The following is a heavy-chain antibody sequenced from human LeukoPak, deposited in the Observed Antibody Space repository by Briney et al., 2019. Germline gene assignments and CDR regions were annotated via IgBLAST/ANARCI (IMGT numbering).Heavy chain of an antibody. CDR1: GFTFDDYA. Sequence: GGSLRLSCAASGFTFDDYAMHWVRQAPGKGLEWVSGISWNSGSIGYADSVKGRFTISRDNAKNSLYLQMNSLRADDTAVYYCAKASDPWGQGTLVTVSS. CDR2: ISWNSGSI. CDR3: AKASDP. J-gene: IGHJ5*02. V-gene: IGHV3-9*01.